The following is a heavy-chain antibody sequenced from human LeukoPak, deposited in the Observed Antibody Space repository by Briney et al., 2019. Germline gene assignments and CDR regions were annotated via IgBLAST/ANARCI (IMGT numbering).Heavy chain of an antibody. CDR3: ARDGKAAITDY. J-gene: IGHJ4*02. CDR1: GGSISDYY. CDR2: IFNTGNT. Sequence: PSETLSLTCTVSGGSISDYYWSWIRQPAGKGLEWIGRIFNTGNTNYNPSLKSRVTMSVDTSKNQFSLKLSSVTAADTAVYYCARDGKAAITDYWGQGTLVTVSS. D-gene: IGHD6-25*01. V-gene: IGHV4-4*07.